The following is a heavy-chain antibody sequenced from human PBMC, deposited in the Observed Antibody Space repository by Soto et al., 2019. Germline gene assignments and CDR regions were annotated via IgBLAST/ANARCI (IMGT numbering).Heavy chain of an antibody. J-gene: IGHJ6*02. CDR1: GGSISSYY. CDR2: IYYSGST. D-gene: IGHD6-13*01. Sequence: SETLCLTCTVAGGSISSYYWSWIRQPPGKGLEWIGYIYYSGSTNYNPSLKSRVTISVDTSKNQFSLKLSSVTAADTAVYYCARRSGYSSSWYWDYYYYYGMDVWGQGTTVTVSS. V-gene: IGHV4-59*08. CDR3: ARRSGYSSSWYWDYYYYYGMDV.